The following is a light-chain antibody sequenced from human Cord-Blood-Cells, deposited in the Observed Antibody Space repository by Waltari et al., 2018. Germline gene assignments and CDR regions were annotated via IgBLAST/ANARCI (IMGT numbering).Light chain of an antibody. CDR3: QQSYSTSPYT. V-gene: IGKV1-39*01. CDR1: QSISSY. Sequence: DIQMTQSPSSLSASVGDRVTITCRASQSISSYLNWYQQKPGKAPKLLIYAASSLQSGVPSRFSDSGSGTDFTLTISSLQPEDFATYYCQQSYSTSPYTFGQGTKLEIK. J-gene: IGKJ2*01. CDR2: AAS.